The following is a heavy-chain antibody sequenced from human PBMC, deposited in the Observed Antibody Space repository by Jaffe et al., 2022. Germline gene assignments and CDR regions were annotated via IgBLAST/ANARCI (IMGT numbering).Heavy chain of an antibody. Sequence: QVQLQESGPGLVKPSETLSLTCAVSGYSISSGYYWGWIRQPPGKGLEWIGSIYHSGSTYYNPSLKSRVTISVDTSKNQFSLKLSSVTAADTAVYYCARLARAGLKVVPAAQLDYWGQGTLVTVSS. V-gene: IGHV4-38-2*01. J-gene: IGHJ4*02. CDR3: ARLARAGLKVVPAAQLDY. CDR2: IYHSGST. CDR1: GYSISSGYY. D-gene: IGHD2-2*01.